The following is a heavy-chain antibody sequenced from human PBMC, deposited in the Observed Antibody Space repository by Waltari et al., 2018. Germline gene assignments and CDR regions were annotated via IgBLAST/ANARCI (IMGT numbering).Heavy chain of an antibody. CDR2: AFFDGIKT. V-gene: IGHV3-30*18. CDR1: GFSLSNFG. J-gene: IGHJ5*02. Sequence: QVQLVESGGGVVQPGMSLRLSCAASGFSLSNFGMHWVRQAPGKGLGWVVLAFFDGIKTDYADSVRGRFTISRDNSKNTLYLDINNLRVDDTGIYYCAKDAFGNTYLDHWGQGTVVTVSS. D-gene: IGHD3-10*01. CDR3: AKDAFGNTYLDH.